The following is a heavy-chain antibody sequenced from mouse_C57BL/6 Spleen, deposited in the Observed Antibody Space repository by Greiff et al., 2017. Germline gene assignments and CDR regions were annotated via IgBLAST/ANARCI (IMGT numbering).Heavy chain of an antibody. J-gene: IGHJ4*01. V-gene: IGHV1-64*01. CDR2: IHPTSGST. CDR3: ARSGNYGGNAMDY. D-gene: IGHD2-1*01. CDR1: GYTFTSYW. Sequence: QVQLQQPGAELVKPGASVKLSCKASGYTFTSYWMHWVKQRPGQGLEWIGMIHPTSGSTNYNEKFKSKATLTVDKSSSTAYMQLSSLTSEDSAVYYCARSGNYGGNAMDYWGQGTSVTVSA.